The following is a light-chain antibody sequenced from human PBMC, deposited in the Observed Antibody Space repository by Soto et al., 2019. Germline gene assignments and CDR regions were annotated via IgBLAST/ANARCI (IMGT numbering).Light chain of an antibody. CDR1: SSDVGGYDY. CDR2: EVN. CDR3: SSYSISTACL. J-gene: IGLJ1*01. V-gene: IGLV2-14*01. Sequence: SVLTQPASVSGSPGQSITISCTGTSSDVGGYDYVSWYQLHPGKAPKLMVFEVNNRPSGVSYRFSGSKSGNTASLTISGLQAEDEADYFCSSYSISTACLFGTGTKVTVL.